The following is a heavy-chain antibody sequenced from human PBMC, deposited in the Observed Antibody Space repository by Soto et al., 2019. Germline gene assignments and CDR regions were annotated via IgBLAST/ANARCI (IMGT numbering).Heavy chain of an antibody. Sequence: SVKVSCKTSGDTFSNYAISWVRQAPGQGLEWMGGIIPLFDSASYAQRSHDRVTITADKSTSTAYMELRSLTSEDTAIYYCAASTFQSGVTGYFHLGFWGQGTLVTVSS. V-gene: IGHV1-69*06. CDR3: AASTFQSGVTGYFHLGF. J-gene: IGHJ4*02. D-gene: IGHD3-9*01. CDR2: IIPLFDSA. CDR1: GDTFSNYA.